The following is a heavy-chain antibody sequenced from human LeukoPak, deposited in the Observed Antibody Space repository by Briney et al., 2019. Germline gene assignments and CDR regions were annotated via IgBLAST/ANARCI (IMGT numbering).Heavy chain of an antibody. Sequence: PGGSLRLSCAASGFTFSSYSMSWVRQAPGKGLEWVANIKPDGSDKAYVDSVKGRFTISRDNSKNTLYLQMNSLRAEDTAVYYCAKRIQSAMATGYWGQGTLVTVSS. J-gene: IGHJ4*02. D-gene: IGHD5-18*01. CDR3: AKRIQSAMATGY. V-gene: IGHV3-7*03. CDR2: IKPDGSDK. CDR1: GFTFSSYS.